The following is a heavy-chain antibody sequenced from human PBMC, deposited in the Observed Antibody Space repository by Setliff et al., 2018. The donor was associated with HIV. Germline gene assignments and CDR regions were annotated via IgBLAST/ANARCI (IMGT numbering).Heavy chain of an antibody. CDR2: IYHSGST. V-gene: IGHV4-38-2*01. J-gene: IGHJ4*02. D-gene: IGHD3-22*01. CDR3: AKGSGFYDY. Sequence: PSETLSLTCALSGYSISNGYYWGWIRQPSGMGLEWIGSIYHSGSTFYNPSLRSRVTISVDTSKNQFSLKLSSVTAADTAVYYCAKGSGFYDYWGQGTLVTVSS. CDR1: GYSISNGYY.